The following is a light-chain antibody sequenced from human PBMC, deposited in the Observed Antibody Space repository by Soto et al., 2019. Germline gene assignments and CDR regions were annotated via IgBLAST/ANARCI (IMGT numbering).Light chain of an antibody. CDR3: QQYNDNWT. J-gene: IGKJ1*01. CDR2: KAS. CDR1: QSISSW. V-gene: IGKV1-5*03. Sequence: DIQMTQSPSTLSASVGDRVTITCRASQSISSWLAWYQQKPRKAPKLLIYKASTLESGVPSRFSGSGSGTEFTLAISSLQPDDYATYYCQQYNDNWTFGQGTKVEIK.